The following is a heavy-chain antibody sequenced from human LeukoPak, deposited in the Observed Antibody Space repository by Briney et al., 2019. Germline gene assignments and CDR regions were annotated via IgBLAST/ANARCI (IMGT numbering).Heavy chain of an antibody. V-gene: IGHV3-74*01. CDR2: INSDGSST. CDR3: ARDPLYYDFWSGYYSAFDI. D-gene: IGHD3-3*01. J-gene: IGHJ3*02. Sequence: GGSLRLSCAASGFTFSSNWMHSVRQAPGKGLVWVSRINSDGSSTSYADSVKGRFTISRDNAKNTLYPQMNSLRAEDTAVYYCARDPLYYDFWSGYYSAFDIWGQGTMVTVSS. CDR1: GFTFSSNW.